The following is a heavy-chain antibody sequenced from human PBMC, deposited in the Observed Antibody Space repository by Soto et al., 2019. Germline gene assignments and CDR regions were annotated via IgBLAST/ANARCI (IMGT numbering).Heavy chain of an antibody. CDR2: ISGSGGST. Sequence: PGGSLRLSCAASGFTFITYAMSWVRQAPGKGLEWVSAISGSGGSTYYADSVKGRFTISRDNSKNTLYLQMNSLRAEDTAVYYCAKVMKQQLVSIRWFDPWGQGTLVTVSS. V-gene: IGHV3-23*01. D-gene: IGHD6-13*01. J-gene: IGHJ5*02. CDR1: GFTFITYA. CDR3: AKVMKQQLVSIRWFDP.